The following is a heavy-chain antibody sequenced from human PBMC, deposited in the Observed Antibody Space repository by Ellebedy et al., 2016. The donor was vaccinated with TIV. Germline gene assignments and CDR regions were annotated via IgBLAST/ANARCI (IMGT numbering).Heavy chain of an antibody. V-gene: IGHV3-30*01. CDR3: ATENLLAGFY. CDR1: GITFSSHD. J-gene: IGHJ4*02. Sequence: GESLKISCAVSGITFSSHDMHWVRQAPGKGLEWVALISHDGSNEYYAESGKGRFTISRDNSKNTLYMQMNSLRTEDTAVYYYATENLLAGFYWGQGALVTVSS. D-gene: IGHD6-19*01. CDR2: ISHDGSNE.